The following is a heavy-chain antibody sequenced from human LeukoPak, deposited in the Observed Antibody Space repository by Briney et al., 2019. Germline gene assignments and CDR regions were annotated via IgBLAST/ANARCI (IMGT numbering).Heavy chain of an antibody. CDR1: GGSSSGYY. J-gene: IGHJ4*02. Sequence: SETLSLTCAVYGGSSSGYYWGWIRQPPGKGLEWIGSIYYSGSTYYNPSLKSRVTISVDTSKNQFSLKLSSVTAADTAVYYCATRYYYDSSGYPGGFDYWGQGTLVTVSS. CDR3: ATRYYYDSSGYPGGFDY. CDR2: IYYSGST. D-gene: IGHD3-22*01. V-gene: IGHV4-34*01.